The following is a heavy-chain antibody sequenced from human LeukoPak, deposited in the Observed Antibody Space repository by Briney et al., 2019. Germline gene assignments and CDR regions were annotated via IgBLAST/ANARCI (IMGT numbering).Heavy chain of an antibody. Sequence: ASVKVSCKASGYTFTDYYIHWVRQAPGQGLEWMGWINPNIGGTNHAQKFQGRVTMTRDTSISTAYMELSRLRSDDTAVYYCARSDLATYYYDSSGYYGYWGQGTLVTVSS. CDR3: ARSDLATYYYDSSGYYGY. V-gene: IGHV1-2*02. CDR1: GYTFTDYY. J-gene: IGHJ4*02. D-gene: IGHD3-22*01. CDR2: INPNIGGT.